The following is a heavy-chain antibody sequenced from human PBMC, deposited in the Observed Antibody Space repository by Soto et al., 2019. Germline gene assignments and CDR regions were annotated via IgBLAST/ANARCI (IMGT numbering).Heavy chain of an antibody. CDR3: AKDGDRTYCSDGNCAFLES. J-gene: IGHJ5*02. CDR1: GFTFNKYG. Sequence: GGSLRLSCAASGFTFNKYGIHWVRQAPGKGLEWVAVIWHDGSEKYYADSVKDRFTISRDNSKKVVYLQMKSLRVDDTATYYCAKDGDRTYCSDGNCAFLESWGQGALVTVSS. V-gene: IGHV3-33*06. D-gene: IGHD2-15*01. CDR2: IWHDGSEK.